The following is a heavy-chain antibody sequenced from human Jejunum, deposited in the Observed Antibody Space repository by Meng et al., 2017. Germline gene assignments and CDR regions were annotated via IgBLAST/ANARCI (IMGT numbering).Heavy chain of an antibody. Sequence: GESLKISCAASGFTFSPYWMIWVRQAPGKGLVWVSRINTDGSTTDYADSVKGRFTISRDHAKNTLYLQVDSLRAEDTAVYYCARDVRVAAAGVEHLFDYWGQGAVVTVSS. CDR1: GFTFSPYW. CDR3: ARDVRVAAAGVEHLFDY. J-gene: IGHJ4*02. CDR2: INTDGSTT. V-gene: IGHV3-74*01. D-gene: IGHD6-13*01.